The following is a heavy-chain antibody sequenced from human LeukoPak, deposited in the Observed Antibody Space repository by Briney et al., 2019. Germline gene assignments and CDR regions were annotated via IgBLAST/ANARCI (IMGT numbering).Heavy chain of an antibody. J-gene: IGHJ4*02. CDR3: ARVFDS. V-gene: IGHV4-39*07. CDR2: VFYTGKT. CDR1: GGSVSTGDYY. Sequence: SETLSLTCTVSGGSVSTGDYYWGWIRQSPVKGLEWIGDVFYTGKTDYNPSLRGRATISIDTSKNQFSLKLTYVTAADSAVYYCARVFDSWGQGTLVTVSS.